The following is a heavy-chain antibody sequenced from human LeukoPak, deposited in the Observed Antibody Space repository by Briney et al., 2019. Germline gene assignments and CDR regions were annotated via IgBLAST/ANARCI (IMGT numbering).Heavy chain of an antibody. CDR2: ISAYSGDT. D-gene: IGHD6-6*01. CDR1: GYTFTSYY. CDR3: ARDGIAARTSGMDV. Sequence: ASVKVSCKASGYTFTSYYMHWVRQAPGQGLEWMGWISAYSGDTNYAQKVQGRVTMTTDTSTSTAYMELRSLRSDDMAVYYCARDGIAARTSGMDVWGQGTTVTVSS. V-gene: IGHV1-18*03. J-gene: IGHJ6*02.